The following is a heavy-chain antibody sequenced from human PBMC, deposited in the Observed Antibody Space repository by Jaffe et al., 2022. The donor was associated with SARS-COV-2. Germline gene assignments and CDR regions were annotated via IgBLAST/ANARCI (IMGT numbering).Heavy chain of an antibody. CDR2: IHTSGST. CDR1: GGSISSGNYY. Sequence: QVQVQESGPGLVKPSQTLSLTCTVSGGSISSGNYYWSWIRQPAGKGLEWIGRIHTSGSTSYSPSLRSRVTISVDTSKNQFSLKLSSVTAADTAVYYCVRDESAYDAFDIWGQGTMVTVSS. V-gene: IGHV4-61*02. D-gene: IGHD6-25*01. CDR3: VRDESAYDAFDI. J-gene: IGHJ3*02.